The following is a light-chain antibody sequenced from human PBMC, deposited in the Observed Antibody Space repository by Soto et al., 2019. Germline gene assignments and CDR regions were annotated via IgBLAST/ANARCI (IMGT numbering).Light chain of an antibody. V-gene: IGLV3-25*03. Sequence: SYELTQPPSVSVSPGQTATITCSGDALSDQYAYWYQQRPGQAPLLVIYNDSERPSGIPERFSGSNSGTSVTLTISGVLAEDEDDYYCQSTDSRGTYPVVFGAGTKLTVL. CDR2: NDS. J-gene: IGLJ1*01. CDR3: QSTDSRGTYPVV. CDR1: ALSDQY.